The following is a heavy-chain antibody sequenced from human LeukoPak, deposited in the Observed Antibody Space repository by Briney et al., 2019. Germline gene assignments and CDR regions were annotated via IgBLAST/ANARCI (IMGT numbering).Heavy chain of an antibody. V-gene: IGHV4-59*01. Sequence: PSETLSLTCTVSGGSISSYYWSWIRQPPGKGLEWIGYIYDSGSTNYYNPSLKSRVTISVDTSKNQFSLKLSSVTAADTAVYYCARQGPLLRFLDYWGQGTLVTVSS. CDR1: GGSISSYY. CDR3: ARQGPLLRFLDY. D-gene: IGHD3-3*01. CDR2: IYDSGST. J-gene: IGHJ4*02.